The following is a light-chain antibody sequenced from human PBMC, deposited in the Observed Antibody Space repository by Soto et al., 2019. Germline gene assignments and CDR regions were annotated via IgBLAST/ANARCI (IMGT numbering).Light chain of an antibody. V-gene: IGLV2-8*01. CDR2: EVS. CDR3: SSYGGSNNCG. Sequence: QSVLTQPPSASGSPGQSVTISCTGTSSDVGGYNYVSWYQQHPGKAPKLMIYEVSKRPSGVPDRFSGSKSGNTASLTVSGLQPEDEADYYCSSYGGSNNCGFGTGTKLTVL. CDR1: SSDVGGYNY. J-gene: IGLJ1*01.